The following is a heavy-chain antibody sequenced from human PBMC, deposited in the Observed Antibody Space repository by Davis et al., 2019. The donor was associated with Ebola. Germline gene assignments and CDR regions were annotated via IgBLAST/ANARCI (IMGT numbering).Heavy chain of an antibody. CDR2: IFSSGTT. V-gene: IGHV4-59*02. Sequence: TRSPTWRLVSASVRSYYWTCILHLLGSGLELLGYIFSSGTTNYSPSLRSRVTMSVDTSKNLFSLRLSSVTAADTAVYYCTRSGSYRLKFYFWVQGPLVTVSS. J-gene: IGHJ4*02. CDR1: SASVRSYY. D-gene: IGHD1-26*01. CDR3: TRSGSYRLKFYF.